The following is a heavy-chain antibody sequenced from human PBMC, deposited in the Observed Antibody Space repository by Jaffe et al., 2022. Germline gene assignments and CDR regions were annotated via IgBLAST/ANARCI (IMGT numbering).Heavy chain of an antibody. CDR3: ASQLATSIYYYYMDV. V-gene: IGHV3-30*02. J-gene: IGHJ6*03. CDR2: IRYDGSNK. CDR1: GFTFSSYG. Sequence: QVQLVESGGGVVQPGGSLRLSCAASGFTFSSYGMHWVRQAPGKGLEWVAFIRYDGSNKYYADSVKGRFTISRDNSKNTLYLQMNSLRAEDTAVYYCASQLATSIYYYYMDVWGKGTTVTVSS.